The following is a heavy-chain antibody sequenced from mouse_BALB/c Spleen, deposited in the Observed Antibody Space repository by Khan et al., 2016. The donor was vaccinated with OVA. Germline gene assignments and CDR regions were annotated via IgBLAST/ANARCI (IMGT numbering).Heavy chain of an antibody. V-gene: IGHV1-7*01. Sequence: VQLQQSGAERAKPGASVKMSCKASGYTFTTYWMHWVKQRPGQGLEWIGYINPTSGYTDYNEKFKDRATLSVDKSSSTAYMQLSSLTSEDSAVYYCTRDRIDYWGQGTTLTVSS. J-gene: IGHJ2*01. CDR2: INPTSGYT. CDR3: TRDRIDY. CDR1: GYTFTTYW.